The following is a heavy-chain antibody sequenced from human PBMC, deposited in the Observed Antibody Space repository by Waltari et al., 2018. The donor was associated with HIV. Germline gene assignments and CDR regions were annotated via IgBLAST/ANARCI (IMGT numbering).Heavy chain of an antibody. D-gene: IGHD2-21*01. V-gene: IGHV4-61*03. CDR1: GDSVSSGSYY. Sequence: QVQLQESGPGLVKPSETLSLTCSVSGDSVSSGSYYWSWMRQPPGKGLDWIGNIYYTGRAKYNPSLKTRVTISVDTSKNHFSLKLTSVTAGDTAIYYCARVVASAGLRFDRWGQGSLVTVSS. CDR3: ARVVASAGLRFDR. J-gene: IGHJ5*02. CDR2: IYYTGRA.